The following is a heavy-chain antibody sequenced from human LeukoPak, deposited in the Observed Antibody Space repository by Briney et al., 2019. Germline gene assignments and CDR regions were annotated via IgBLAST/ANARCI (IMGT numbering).Heavy chain of an antibody. CDR3: ARGVRGRPAAPDY. Sequence: GGSLRLSCAASGFTFSSYWMSWVRQAPGKGLEWVANIKQDGSEKYYVDSVKGRFTISRDNAKNSLYLQMNSLRAEDTAVYYCARGVRGRPAAPDYWGQGTLVTVSS. D-gene: IGHD3-16*01. J-gene: IGHJ4*02. V-gene: IGHV3-7*01. CDR1: GFTFSSYW. CDR2: IKQDGSEK.